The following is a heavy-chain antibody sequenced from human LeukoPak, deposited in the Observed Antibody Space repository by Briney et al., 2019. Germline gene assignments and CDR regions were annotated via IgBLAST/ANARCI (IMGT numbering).Heavy chain of an antibody. Sequence: GGSLRLSCAASGFTFSSYAMHWVRQAPGKGLEWVAVISYDGSNKYYADSVKDRFTISRDNSKNTLYLQMNSLRAEDTAVYYCARDYYDSSVVLEYWGQGTLVTVSS. CDR1: GFTFSSYA. D-gene: IGHD3-22*01. J-gene: IGHJ4*02. CDR2: ISYDGSNK. CDR3: ARDYYDSSVVLEY. V-gene: IGHV3-30*04.